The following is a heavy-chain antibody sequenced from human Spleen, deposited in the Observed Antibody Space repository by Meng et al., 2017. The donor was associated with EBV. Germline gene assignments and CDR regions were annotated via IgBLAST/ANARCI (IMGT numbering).Heavy chain of an antibody. J-gene: IGHJ4*02. D-gene: IGHD3-16*01. V-gene: IGHV3-23*04. CDR3: ANGNLG. CDR1: GITFSDYY. Sequence: VQLVESGGGGVKPGGSLRLSCVASGITFSDYYTSWIRQAAGKGLEWVSTTGDSGSATHYADSVKGRFTISRDNSKNTVYLQMNSLRAEDTAVYYCANGNLGWGQGTLVTVSS. CDR2: TGDSGSAT.